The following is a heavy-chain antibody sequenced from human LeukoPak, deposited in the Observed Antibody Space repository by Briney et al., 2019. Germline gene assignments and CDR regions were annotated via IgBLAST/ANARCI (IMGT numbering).Heavy chain of an antibody. CDR2: IIPIVGIA. CDR1: GGTFSSYA. D-gene: IGHD3-22*01. CDR3: ASQYYYDSSVDY. V-gene: IGHV1-69*04. J-gene: IGHJ4*02. Sequence: GASVKLSCKASGGTFSSYAISWVRQAPGQGLEWVGRIIPIVGIANYAQKFQGRVTITADKSTSTAYMELSSLRSEDTAVYYCASQYYYDSSVDYWGQGTLVTVSS.